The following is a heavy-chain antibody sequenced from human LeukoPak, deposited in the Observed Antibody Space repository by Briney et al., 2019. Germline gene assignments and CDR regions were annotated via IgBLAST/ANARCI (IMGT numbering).Heavy chain of an antibody. J-gene: IGHJ4*02. D-gene: IGHD3-10*01. CDR1: GFTFSSYG. V-gene: IGHV3-33*01. Sequence: PGGSLRLSCAASGFTFSSYGMHWVRQAPGKGLEWVAVIWYDGSNKYYADSVKGRFTISRDNSKNTLYLQMNSLRAEDTAVYYCARDTDRGIGYFDYWGQGTLVTVS. CDR2: IWYDGSNK. CDR3: ARDTDRGIGYFDY.